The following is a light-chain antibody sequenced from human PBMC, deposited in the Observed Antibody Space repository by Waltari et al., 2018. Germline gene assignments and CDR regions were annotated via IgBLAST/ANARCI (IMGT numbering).Light chain of an antibody. V-gene: IGKV3-20*01. J-gene: IGKJ1*01. Sequence: VLTQSPGTLSLSPGERDTLSCRASQSISKYLVWYQQRPGHAPRLLIYAASIRATGIPDRFSGSGFGTDFTLTIRRLEPEDFAMYYCQNHERLPATFGQGTKVEIK. CDR1: QSISKY. CDR2: AAS. CDR3: QNHERLPAT.